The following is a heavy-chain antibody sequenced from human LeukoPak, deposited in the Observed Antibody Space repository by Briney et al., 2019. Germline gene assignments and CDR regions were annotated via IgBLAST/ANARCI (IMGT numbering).Heavy chain of an antibody. CDR2: IIPIFGTA. CDR3: ARGVYDSSGYYYYYYYMDV. V-gene: IGHV1-69*05. Sequence: ASVKVSCKVSGGTFSSYAISWVRQAPGQGLEWMGGIIPIFGTANYAQKFQGRVTITTDESTSTAYMELSSLRSEDTAVYYCARGVYDSSGYYYYYYYMDVWGRGTTVTVSS. D-gene: IGHD3-22*01. CDR1: GGTFSSYA. J-gene: IGHJ6*03.